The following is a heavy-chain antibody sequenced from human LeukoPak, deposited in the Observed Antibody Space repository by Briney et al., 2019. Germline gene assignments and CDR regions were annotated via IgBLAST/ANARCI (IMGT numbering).Heavy chain of an antibody. J-gene: IGHJ5*02. CDR1: GGSISRSSYY. Sequence: SETLSLTCTVSGGSISRSSYYWGWIRQPPGKELEWIGSIYDSGSTYYNPSLRSRVTISVDTSKNQFSLKLSSVTAADTAVYYCAKDYGDYSLAWGQGTLVTVSS. D-gene: IGHD4-17*01. CDR3: AKDYGDYSLA. V-gene: IGHV4-39*02. CDR2: IYDSGST.